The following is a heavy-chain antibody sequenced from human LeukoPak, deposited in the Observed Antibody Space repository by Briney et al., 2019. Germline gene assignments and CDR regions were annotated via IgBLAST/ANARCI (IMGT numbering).Heavy chain of an antibody. CDR2: ISGYGSTT. Sequence: GESLSLSCAASGFTFSSYWKHWVRQPQGQGQVWVSRISGYGSTTTYANPVPSRLTTSRVNAYNDQYLQMNSPGADANAVYYCPRVSIGAWYFDRWGRGTLVTVSS. V-gene: IGHV3-74*01. CDR3: PRVSIGAWYFDR. D-gene: IGHD3-3*01. J-gene: IGHJ2*01. CDR1: GFTFSSYW.